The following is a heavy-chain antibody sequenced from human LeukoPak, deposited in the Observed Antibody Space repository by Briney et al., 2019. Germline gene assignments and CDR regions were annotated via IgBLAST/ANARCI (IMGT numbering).Heavy chain of an antibody. V-gene: IGHV3-9*01. Sequence: GGSLRLSCAASGFTFDDYAMHWDRQAPGKGLEWVSGISWNSGSIGYADSVKGRFTISRDNAKNSLYLQMNSLRAEDTALYYCAKDIVLMVYAAGFDIWGQGTMVTVSS. D-gene: IGHD2-8*01. CDR3: AKDIVLMVYAAGFDI. J-gene: IGHJ3*02. CDR2: ISWNSGSI. CDR1: GFTFDDYA.